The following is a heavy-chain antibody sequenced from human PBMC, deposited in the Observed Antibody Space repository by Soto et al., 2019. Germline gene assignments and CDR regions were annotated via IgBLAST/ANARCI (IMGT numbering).Heavy chain of an antibody. Sequence: SETLSLTCTVSGGSIKNYYWSWIRQPAGKGLEWIGRIYSTGSTNYNASLKSRVTMSVDTSNNQFSLRLRSVTAADTAVYYCARDEYYDSNNWFDTWGQGTLVTVSS. CDR1: GGSIKNYY. V-gene: IGHV4-4*07. D-gene: IGHD3-22*01. J-gene: IGHJ5*02. CDR3: ARDEYYDSNNWFDT. CDR2: IYSTGST.